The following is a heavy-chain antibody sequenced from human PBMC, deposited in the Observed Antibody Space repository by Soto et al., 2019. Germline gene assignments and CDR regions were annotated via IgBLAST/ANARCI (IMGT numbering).Heavy chain of an antibody. CDR3: ARRGYSSSWYYYYYYGMDV. CDR1: GYTFTSYD. J-gene: IGHJ6*02. CDR2: MNPNSGNT. D-gene: IGHD6-13*01. Sequence: QVQLVQSGAEVKKPGASVKVSCKASGYTFTSYDINWVRQATGQGLEWMGWMNPNSGNTGYAQKFQGRVTMTRNTYISTDYMELSSLRSEDTAVYYCARRGYSSSWYYYYYYGMDVWGQGTTVTVSS. V-gene: IGHV1-8*01.